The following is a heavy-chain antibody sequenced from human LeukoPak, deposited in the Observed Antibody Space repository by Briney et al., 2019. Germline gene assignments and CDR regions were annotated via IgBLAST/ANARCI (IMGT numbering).Heavy chain of an antibody. V-gene: IGHV4-30-2*01. CDR1: GGSISSGGSY. Sequence: PSETLSLTCTVSGGSISSGGSYWSWIRQPPGKGLEWIGYIYHSGSTYYNPSLKSRVTISVDRSKNQFSLKLSSVTAADTAVYYCASLVVPTAGGYWYFDLWGRGTLVTVSS. CDR3: ASLVVPTAGGYWYFDL. CDR2: IYHSGST. J-gene: IGHJ2*01. D-gene: IGHD2-2*01.